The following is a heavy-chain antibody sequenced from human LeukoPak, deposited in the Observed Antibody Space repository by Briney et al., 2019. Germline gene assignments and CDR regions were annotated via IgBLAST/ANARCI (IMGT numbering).Heavy chain of an antibody. CDR2: ISWNSGSI. V-gene: IGHV3-9*01. CDR3: AKTYYYYGMDA. CDR1: GFTFDDYA. Sequence: GGSLRLSCAASGFTFDDYAMHWVRQAPGKGLEWVSGISWNSGSIGYADSVKGRFTISRDNAKNSLYLQMNSLRAEDTALYYCAKTYYYYGMDAWGQGTTVTVSS. J-gene: IGHJ6*02.